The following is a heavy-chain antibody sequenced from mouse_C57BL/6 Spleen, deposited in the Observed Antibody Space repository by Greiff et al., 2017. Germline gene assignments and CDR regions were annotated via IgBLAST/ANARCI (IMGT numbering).Heavy chain of an antibody. CDR3: ASEDHYYGSSYFDY. Sequence: VQLQQSDAELVKPGASVKISCKVSGYTFTDHTIHWMKQRPEQGLEWIGYIYPRDGSTKYNEKFKGKATLTADKSSSTAYMQLNSPTSEDSAVYFCASEDHYYGSSYFDYWGQGTTLTVSS. D-gene: IGHD1-1*01. V-gene: IGHV1-78*01. J-gene: IGHJ2*01. CDR2: IYPRDGST. CDR1: GYTFTDHT.